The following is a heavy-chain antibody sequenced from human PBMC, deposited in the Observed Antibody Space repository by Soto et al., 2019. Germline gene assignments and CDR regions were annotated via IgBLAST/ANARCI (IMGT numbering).Heavy chain of an antibody. CDR1: GYTFTSYA. CDR2: INAGNGNT. Sequence: ASVKVSCKASGYTFTSYAMHWVRQAPGQRLEWMGWINAGNGNTKYPQKFQGRVTITRDTSASTAYMELSSLRSDDTAVYYCARLLQRGGSYHDAFDIWGQGTMVTVSS. D-gene: IGHD1-26*01. V-gene: IGHV1-3*01. J-gene: IGHJ3*02. CDR3: ARLLQRGGSYHDAFDI.